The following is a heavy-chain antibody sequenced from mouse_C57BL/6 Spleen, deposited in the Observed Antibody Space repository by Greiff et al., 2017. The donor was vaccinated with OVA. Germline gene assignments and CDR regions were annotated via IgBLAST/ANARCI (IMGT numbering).Heavy chain of an antibody. Sequence: VKVVESGPGLVQPSQSLSITCTVSGFSLTSYGVHWVRQSPGKGLEWLGVIWSGGSTDYNAAFISRLSISKDNSKSQVFFKMNSLQADDTAIYYCARNPYYGSSPYYAMDYWGQGTSVTVSS. V-gene: IGHV2-2*01. CDR1: GFSLTSYG. J-gene: IGHJ4*01. CDR2: IWSGGST. CDR3: ARNPYYGSSPYYAMDY. D-gene: IGHD1-1*01.